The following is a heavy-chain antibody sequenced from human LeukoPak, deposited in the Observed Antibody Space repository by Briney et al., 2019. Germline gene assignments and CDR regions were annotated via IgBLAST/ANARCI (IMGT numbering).Heavy chain of an antibody. CDR3: AREDTAMVTFDY. CDR1: GYTFTSYG. J-gene: IGHJ4*02. Sequence: GASVKVSCKASGYTFTSYGISWVRQAPGQGLEWMGGIIPIFGTANYAQKFQGRVTITADKSTSTVYMELSSLRSEGTAVYYCAREDTAMVTFDYWGQGTLVTVSS. D-gene: IGHD5-18*01. V-gene: IGHV1-69*06. CDR2: IIPIFGTA.